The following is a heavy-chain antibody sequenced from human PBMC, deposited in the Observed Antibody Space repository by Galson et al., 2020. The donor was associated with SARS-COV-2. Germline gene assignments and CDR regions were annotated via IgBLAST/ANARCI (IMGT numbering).Heavy chain of an antibody. CDR3: ARRVGCDNGWGSYYYYIDV. CDR2: VNHSGST. J-gene: IGHJ6*03. D-gene: IGHD6-19*01. CDR1: GGSFSGYY. V-gene: IGHV4-34*10. Sequence: SETLSLTCAVYGGSFSGYYWSWIRQPPGKGLEWIGEVNHSGSTKYKSSFKSRVTMSVDTSKNQFYLKLSSVTAADTAVYYCARRVGCDNGWGSYYYYIDVWDKGTTVTVS.